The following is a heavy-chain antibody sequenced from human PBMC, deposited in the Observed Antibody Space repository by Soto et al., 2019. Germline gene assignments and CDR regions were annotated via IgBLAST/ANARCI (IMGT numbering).Heavy chain of an antibody. CDR1: GFTFSSYA. J-gene: IGHJ4*02. D-gene: IGHD3-9*01. CDR3: AKEPYDILTERRPLFDY. V-gene: IGHV3-23*01. CDR2: ISGSGGST. Sequence: GGSLRLSCAASGFTFSSYAMSWVRQAPGKGLEWVSAISGSGGSTYYADSVKGRFTISRDNSKNTRYLQMNSLSAEDTAVYYCAKEPYDILTERRPLFDYWGQGTLVTVSS.